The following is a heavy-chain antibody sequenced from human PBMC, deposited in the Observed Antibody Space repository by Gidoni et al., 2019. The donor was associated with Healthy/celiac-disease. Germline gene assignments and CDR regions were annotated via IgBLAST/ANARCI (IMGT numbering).Heavy chain of an antibody. CDR2: INPNSGGT. J-gene: IGHJ5*02. Sequence: KVSCKASGYTFTGYYMHWVRQAPGQGLEWMGWINPNSGGTNYAQKFQGRVTMTRDTSISTAYMELSRLRSDDTAVYYCARGGVVVAATWLVELQTAWSQGTLVTVSS. D-gene: IGHD2-15*01. V-gene: IGHV1-2*02. CDR1: GYTFTGYY. CDR3: ARGGVVVAATWLVELQTA.